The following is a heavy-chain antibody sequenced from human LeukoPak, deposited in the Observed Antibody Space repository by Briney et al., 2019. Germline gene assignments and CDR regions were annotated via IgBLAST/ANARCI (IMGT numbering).Heavy chain of an antibody. CDR2: IYTSGNT. D-gene: IGHD4-17*01. CDR3: AREREGPYGYLDY. V-gene: IGHV4-61*02. J-gene: IGHJ4*02. CDR1: GVSISSAAYY. Sequence: SQTLSLTCTVSGVSISSAAYYWSWIRQPAGKGLEWIGRIYTSGNTNYNPSLKSRVTLSLDTSKNQFSLRLSSVTAADTAVYYCAREREGPYGYLDYWGQGTLVAVST.